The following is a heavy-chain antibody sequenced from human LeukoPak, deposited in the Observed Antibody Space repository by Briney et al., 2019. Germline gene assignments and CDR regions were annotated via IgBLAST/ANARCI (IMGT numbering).Heavy chain of an antibody. CDR1: GGTFSSYA. CDR3: ARDLSATAGSRSYYYYYMDV. Sequence: ASVKVSCKASGGTFSSYAISWVRQAPGQGLEWMGWISAYNGNTNYAQKLQGRVTMTTDTSTSTAYMELRSLRSDDTAVYYCARDLSATAGSRSYYYYYMDVWGKGTTVTISS. D-gene: IGHD2-21*02. CDR2: ISAYNGNT. V-gene: IGHV1-18*01. J-gene: IGHJ6*03.